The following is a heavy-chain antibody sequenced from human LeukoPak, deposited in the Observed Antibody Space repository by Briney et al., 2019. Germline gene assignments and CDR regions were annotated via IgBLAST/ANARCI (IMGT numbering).Heavy chain of an antibody. CDR3: AKDPSIAAAGTQDY. CDR2: IRYDGSNK. J-gene: IGHJ4*02. D-gene: IGHD6-13*01. V-gene: IGHV3-30*02. CDR1: GFTISSYG. Sequence: GGSLRLSCAASGFTISSYGMHWVRQAPGKGLEWVAFIRYDGSNKYYADSVKGRFTISRDNSKNTLYLQMNSLRAEDTAVYYCAKDPSIAAAGTQDYWGQGTLVTVSS.